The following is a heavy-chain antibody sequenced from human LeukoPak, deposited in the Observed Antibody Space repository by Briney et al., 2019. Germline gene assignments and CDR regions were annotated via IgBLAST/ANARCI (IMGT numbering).Heavy chain of an antibody. CDR3: ARDFMITFGGIIDPSPFDY. CDR2: ISAYNGNT. V-gene: IGHV1-18*01. CDR1: GYTFTSYG. D-gene: IGHD3-16*02. Sequence: GASVKVSCKASGYTFTSYGISWVRQAPGQGLEWMGWISAYNGNTNYAQKLQGRVTMTTDTSTTTAYMELRSLRSDDTAVYYCARDFMITFGGIIDPSPFDYWGQGTLVTVSS. J-gene: IGHJ4*02.